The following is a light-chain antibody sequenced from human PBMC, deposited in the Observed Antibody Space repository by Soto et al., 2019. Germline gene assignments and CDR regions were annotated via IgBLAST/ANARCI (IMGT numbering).Light chain of an antibody. Sequence: DFQMTQSPSTLSASVGDRVTITCRASQSVSSYLAWYQQKPGKAPKLLIYKASSLESGVPSRFSGSGSGTEFTLTISSLQPDDFATYFCQQYNSYWWTFGQGTKVEVK. CDR2: KAS. J-gene: IGKJ1*01. CDR1: QSVSSY. CDR3: QQYNSYWWT. V-gene: IGKV1-5*03.